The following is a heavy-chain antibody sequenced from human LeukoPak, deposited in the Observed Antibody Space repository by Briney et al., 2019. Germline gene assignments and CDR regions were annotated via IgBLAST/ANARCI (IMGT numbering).Heavy chain of an antibody. CDR3: ARRGIAVAGVGIAFDI. D-gene: IGHD6-19*01. V-gene: IGHV5-51*01. CDR1: GYSFTNYW. CDR2: IYPGDSDT. Sequence: GASLKISRKGSGYSFTNYWIGWVREMPGKGLEWVRIIYPGDSDTRYSPSFQGQVTISADKSISTAYLQWSSLKGSDTAMYYCARRGIAVAGVGIAFDIWGQGTMVTVSS. J-gene: IGHJ3*02.